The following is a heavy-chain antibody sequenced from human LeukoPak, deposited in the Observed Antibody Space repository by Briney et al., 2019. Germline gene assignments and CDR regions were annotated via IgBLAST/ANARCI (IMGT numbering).Heavy chain of an antibody. CDR3: TSHSGNDLRS. CDR1: GLTFTSAW. V-gene: IGHV3-15*01. Sequence: GGSLRLSCATSGLTFTSAWLTWVRQAPGKGLEWVGRIKSKSVGETTDYAAPVKGRFTISRDDSENTLYLQMNSLKTEDTAVYYCTSHSGNDLRSWGQGTLVTVSS. D-gene: IGHD5-12*01. CDR2: IKSKSVGETT. J-gene: IGHJ5*02.